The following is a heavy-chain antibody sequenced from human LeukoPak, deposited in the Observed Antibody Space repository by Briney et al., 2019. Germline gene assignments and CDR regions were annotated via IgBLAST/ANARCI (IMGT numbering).Heavy chain of an antibody. CDR1: GFTFSFYG. CDR2: ISYDGSNR. V-gene: IGHV3-30*18. D-gene: IGHD3-22*01. Sequence: GGSLRLSCAASGFTFSFYGMHWVRQAPGKGLEWVAIISYDGSNRYFADSVKGRFTISRDNSKNTLYLQMNSLRAEDTAVYYCAKDGAHYYDSQRTRNYFDSWGQGTLVTVSS. J-gene: IGHJ4*02. CDR3: AKDGAHYYDSQRTRNYFDS.